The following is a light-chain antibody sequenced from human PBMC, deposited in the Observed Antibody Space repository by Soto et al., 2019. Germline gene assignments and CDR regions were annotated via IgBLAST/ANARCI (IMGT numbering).Light chain of an antibody. V-gene: IGLV1-44*01. CDR3: ASWDDSLNGWV. CDR1: SSNIGSNT. J-gene: IGLJ3*02. CDR2: SNN. Sequence: QSVLTQPPSASGTPGQRVTISCSGSSSNIGSNTVNWYQQLPGTAPELLIYSNNRRPSRVPDRFSGSKSGTSASLAISGLQSEDEADYYCASWDDSLNGWVFGGGTKLTVL.